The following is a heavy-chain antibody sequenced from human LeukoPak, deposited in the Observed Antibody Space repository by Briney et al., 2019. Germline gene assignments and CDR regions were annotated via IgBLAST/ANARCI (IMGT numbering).Heavy chain of an antibody. J-gene: IGHJ4*02. Sequence: ASGYTFTSCDINWVRQAPGKGLEWISYISNSGSSVYYGDSVKGRFTVSRDNAKNSLYLQMNSLRAEDTAVYYCAREKIRSGSYELDYWGQGTLVTVSS. V-gene: IGHV3-48*03. CDR1: GYTFTSCD. CDR3: AREKIRSGSYELDY. D-gene: IGHD3-10*01. CDR2: ISNSGSSV.